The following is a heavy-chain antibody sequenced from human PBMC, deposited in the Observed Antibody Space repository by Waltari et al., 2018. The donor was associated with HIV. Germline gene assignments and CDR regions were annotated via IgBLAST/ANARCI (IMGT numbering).Heavy chain of an antibody. Sequence: QVQVQESGPGLVKPSGTLSLTCAVSAGPITHNTWWTWFRQSPGKGLEWIGEIHHTGSTNYKPSLKNRVSILVDKSKNQFSLKLNSVTAADTAIYYCARAEETDGAFDIWGQGTMVTVSS. V-gene: IGHV4-4*02. CDR1: AGPITHNTW. CDR3: ARAEETDGAFDI. CDR2: IHHTGST. J-gene: IGHJ3*02.